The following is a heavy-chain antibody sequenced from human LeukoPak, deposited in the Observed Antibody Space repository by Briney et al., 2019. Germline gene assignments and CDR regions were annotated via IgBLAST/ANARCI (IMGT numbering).Heavy chain of an antibody. CDR3: ASGVYSSGNYYFDY. V-gene: IGHV3-48*01. CDR1: GFTFSSYS. Sequence: GGSLRLSCAASGFTFSSYSMNWVRQAPGKGPEWVSYITSSSSTIYYADSVKGRFTISRDNAKNSLYLQMNSLRAEDTAVYYCASGVYSSGNYYFDYWGQGTLVTVSS. CDR2: ITSSSSTI. J-gene: IGHJ4*02. D-gene: IGHD6-19*01.